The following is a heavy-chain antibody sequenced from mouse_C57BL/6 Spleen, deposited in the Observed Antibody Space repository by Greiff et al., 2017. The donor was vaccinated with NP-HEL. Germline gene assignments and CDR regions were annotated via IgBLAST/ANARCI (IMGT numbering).Heavy chain of an antibody. D-gene: IGHD1-1*01. Sequence: QVQLQQPGAELVRPGSSVKLSCKASGYTFTSYWMDWVKQRPGQGLEWIGNIYPSDSETHYNQKFKDKATLTVDKSSSTAYMQLSSLPSEDSAVYYCARGRPYYGSSHWYFDVWGTGTTVTVSS. CDR3: ARGRPYYGSSHWYFDV. J-gene: IGHJ1*03. CDR1: GYTFTSYW. V-gene: IGHV1-61*01. CDR2: IYPSDSET.